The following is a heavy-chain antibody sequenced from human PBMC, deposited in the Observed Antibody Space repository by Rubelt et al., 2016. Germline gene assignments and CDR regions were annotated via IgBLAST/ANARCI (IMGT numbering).Heavy chain of an antibody. CDR3: AKKTNSRGDYGEIDY. V-gene: IGHV3-23*01. D-gene: IGHD4-17*01. CDR1: GFTFRSYA. J-gene: IGHJ4*02. Sequence: GGSLRLSCAASGFTFRSYAMNWVREAPGKGLEWVSAIGGSDERTYYADSVKGRFTISRDNSKNTLHLQMNSLRAEDTAVYYCAKKTNSRGDYGEIDYWGQGTLVTVSS. CDR2: IGGSDERT.